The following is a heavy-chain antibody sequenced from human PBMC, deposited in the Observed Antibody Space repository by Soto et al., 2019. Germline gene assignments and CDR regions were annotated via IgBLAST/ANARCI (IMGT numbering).Heavy chain of an antibody. CDR2: ISGSGGST. CDR1: GFTFSSYA. V-gene: IGHV3-23*01. J-gene: IGHJ4*02. Sequence: GGSLRLSCAASGFTFSSYAMSWVRLAPGTGLEWVSAISGSGGSTYYADSVKGRFTISRDNSKNTLYLQMNSLRAEDTAVYYCAKDKYYDCWSGYDCFDYWGQGTLVTVSS. CDR3: AKDKYYDCWSGYDCFDY. D-gene: IGHD3-3*01.